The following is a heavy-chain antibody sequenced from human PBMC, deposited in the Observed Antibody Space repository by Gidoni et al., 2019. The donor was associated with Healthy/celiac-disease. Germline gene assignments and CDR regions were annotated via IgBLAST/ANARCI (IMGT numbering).Heavy chain of an antibody. J-gene: IGHJ5*02. Sequence: QMPLVQSGPQVKQPGTSVKVSCKASGFPFPSSPWQWVRQARGQRLDWIGWIVVGSGNTNYAQKFQERVTITRDMSTSTAYMELSSLRSEDTAVYYCAAGYYDSSGYYQENWFDPWGQGTLVTVSS. D-gene: IGHD3-22*01. CDR3: AAGYYDSSGYYQENWFDP. V-gene: IGHV1-58*01. CDR1: GFPFPSSP. CDR2: IVVGSGNT.